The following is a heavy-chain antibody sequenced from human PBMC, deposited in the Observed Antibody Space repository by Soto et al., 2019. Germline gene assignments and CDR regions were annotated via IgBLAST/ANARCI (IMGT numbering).Heavy chain of an antibody. V-gene: IGHV5-51*01. CDR3: ARPDNNYVAS. CDR1: GYSFINYW. CDR2: ISPGNSET. D-gene: IGHD2-15*01. J-gene: IGHJ4*02. Sequence: GESLKISCNVSGYSFINYWIGWVRQMPGKGLEWMAIISPGNSETRYSPAFQGQVTISADKSITTTYLQWDSLKASDTATYYCARPDNNYVASWGQGTLVTVSS.